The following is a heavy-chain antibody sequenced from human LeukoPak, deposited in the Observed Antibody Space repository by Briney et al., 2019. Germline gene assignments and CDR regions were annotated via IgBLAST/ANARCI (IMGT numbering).Heavy chain of an antibody. J-gene: IGHJ4*02. Sequence: GGSLRLSCAVSGFTFRSYVMSWVRQAPGKGLEWVSVISASGETTYYADSVKGRFSISRDNSKNTVHLQMNSLRAEDTAVYYCAPRPGYCSSTSCHEGRDWGQGTLVTVSS. CDR1: GFTFRSYV. D-gene: IGHD2-2*03. CDR3: APRPGYCSSTSCHEGRD. V-gene: IGHV3-23*01. CDR2: ISASGETT.